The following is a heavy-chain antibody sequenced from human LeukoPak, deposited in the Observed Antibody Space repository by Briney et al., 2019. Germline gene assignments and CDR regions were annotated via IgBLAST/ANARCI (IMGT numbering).Heavy chain of an antibody. CDR2: INPNSGGT. V-gene: IGHV1-2*02. CDR3: ARDRLYSFPYYDYVWGSYRYTGLRY. CDR1: GYTFTGYY. J-gene: IGHJ4*02. D-gene: IGHD3-16*02. Sequence: ASVKVSCKASGYTFTGYYMHWVRQAPGQGLEWMGWINPNSGGTNYAQKFQGRVTMTRDTSISTVYMELSSLRSEDTAVYYCARDRLYSFPYYDYVWGSYRYTGLRYWGQGTLVTVSS.